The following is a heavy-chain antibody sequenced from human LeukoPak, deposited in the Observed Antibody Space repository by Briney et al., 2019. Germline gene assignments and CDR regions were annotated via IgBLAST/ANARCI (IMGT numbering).Heavy chain of an antibody. CDR3: ARPSIAARRSYYYMDV. D-gene: IGHD6-6*01. CDR1: GGSISSGDYY. CDR2: IYYSGST. J-gene: IGHJ6*03. Sequence: PSQTLSLTCTVSGGSISSGDYYWSWIRQPPGKGLEWIGYIYYSGSTYYNPSLKSRVTISVDTSKNQFSLKLSSVTAADTAVYYCARPSIAARRSYYYMDVWGKGTTVTVSS. V-gene: IGHV4-30-4*08.